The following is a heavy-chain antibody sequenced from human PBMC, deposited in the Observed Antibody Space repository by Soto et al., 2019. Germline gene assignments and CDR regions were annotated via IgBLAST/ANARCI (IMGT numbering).Heavy chain of an antibody. D-gene: IGHD5-18*01. Sequence: GGSLRLSCAASGFIFSSYGIHWVRQAPGKGLEWVAVISNDGSNKYHADSVKGRFTISRDNSKNTLYLQMSSLRAEDTAVYYCAKDRHTAMGDWYYGMDVWGQGATVTVSS. CDR1: GFIFSSYG. CDR3: AKDRHTAMGDWYYGMDV. V-gene: IGHV3-30*18. CDR2: ISNDGSNK. J-gene: IGHJ6*02.